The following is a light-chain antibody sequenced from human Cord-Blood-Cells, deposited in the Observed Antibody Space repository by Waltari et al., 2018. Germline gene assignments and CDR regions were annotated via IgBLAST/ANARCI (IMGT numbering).Light chain of an antibody. V-gene: IGLV2-14*01. CDR3: SSYTSSSTLV. CDR1: SSDAGGHNS. CDR2: AVS. J-gene: IGLJ1*01. Sequence: QSALTLPASVSGSPGQSVTVSCTGTSSDAGGHNSVSWYQQHPVKAPKLLIYAVSNRPSGVSNRFSGSKSGNTASLTISGLQAEDEAEYYGSSYTSSSTLVFGTGTKVTGL.